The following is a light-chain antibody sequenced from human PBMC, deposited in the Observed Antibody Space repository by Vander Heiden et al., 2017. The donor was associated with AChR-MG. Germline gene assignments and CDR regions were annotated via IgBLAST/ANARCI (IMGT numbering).Light chain of an antibody. J-gene: IGLJ2*01. CDR1: SSAVGGYNY. CDR3: SSYTRTTTVV. V-gene: IGLV2-14*03. CDR2: DVG. Sequence: QPALTQTASVSGSPRPSFTISCTGRSSAVGGYNYVSWYQQHPRKTPKLMIYDVGKRPSGVSHRFAGSKSSNTASLTISGLQPDDEADYYCSSYTRTTTVVFGGGTKLTVL.